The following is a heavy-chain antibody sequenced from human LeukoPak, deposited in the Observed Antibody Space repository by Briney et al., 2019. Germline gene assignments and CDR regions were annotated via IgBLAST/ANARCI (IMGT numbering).Heavy chain of an antibody. Sequence: GGSLRLSCAASGFTFNSYAMSWVRQAPGKGLEWVSAISGSGGSTYYADSVKGRFTISRDNSKNTLYLQMNILRAEDTAVYYCKIGYYDSSGYYPTLHYWGQGTLVTVSS. CDR1: GFTFNSYA. D-gene: IGHD3-22*01. CDR3: KIGYYDSSGYYPTLHY. CDR2: ISGSGGST. V-gene: IGHV3-23*01. J-gene: IGHJ4*02.